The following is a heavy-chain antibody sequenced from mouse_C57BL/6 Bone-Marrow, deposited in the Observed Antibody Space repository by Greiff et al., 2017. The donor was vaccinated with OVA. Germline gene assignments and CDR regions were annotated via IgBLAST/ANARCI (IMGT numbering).Heavy chain of an antibody. CDR1: GFNIKDYY. Sequence: VQLQQSGAELVKPGASVKLSCTASGFNIKDYYMHWVKQRTEQGLEWIGRIDPEDGDTNYTAKFQGKATITADTSSSTAYLQLSSLTSEDTAVYYVARGYYVAWFAYWGQGALGNVSA. D-gene: IGHD2-3*01. V-gene: IGHV14-2*01. CDR2: IDPEDGDT. J-gene: IGHJ3*01. CDR3: ARGYYVAWFAY.